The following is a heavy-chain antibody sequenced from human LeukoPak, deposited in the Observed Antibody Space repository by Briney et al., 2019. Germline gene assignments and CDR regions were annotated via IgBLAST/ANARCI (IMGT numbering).Heavy chain of an antibody. CDR3: ARDSARRQWLAAHVDY. D-gene: IGHD6-19*01. CDR1: GFTFSSYE. J-gene: IGHJ4*02. CDR2: ISGSGITI. Sequence: GGSLRLSCAASGFTFSSYEMNWVRQAPGKGLEWVSYISGSGITIYYADSVKGRFTISRDNAKNSLYLQMNSLRAEGTAVYYCARDSARRQWLAAHVDYWGQGTLVTVSS. V-gene: IGHV3-48*03.